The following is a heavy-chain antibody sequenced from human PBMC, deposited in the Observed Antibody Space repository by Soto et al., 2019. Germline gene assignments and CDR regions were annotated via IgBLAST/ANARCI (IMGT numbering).Heavy chain of an antibody. CDR3: ARANPGGYYDSSGYIDY. Sequence: GGSLRLSCAASGFPFSSYVMSWARQAPGKGLEWVSGISGGGSNTFYADSVKGRFTISRDNAKNSLYLQMNSLRAEDTAVYYCARANPGGYYDSSGYIDYWGQGTLVTVSS. J-gene: IGHJ4*02. V-gene: IGHV3-23*01. D-gene: IGHD3-22*01. CDR1: GFPFSSYV. CDR2: ISGGGSNT.